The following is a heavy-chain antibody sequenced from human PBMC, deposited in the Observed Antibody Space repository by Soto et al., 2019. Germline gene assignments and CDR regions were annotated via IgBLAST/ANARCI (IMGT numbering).Heavy chain of an antibody. V-gene: IGHV1-46*01. D-gene: IGHD6-6*01. CDR1: RHTFSGYY. J-gene: IGHJ5*02. CDR2: INPSGAST. Sequence: SVKVSRKASRHTFSGYYMHWVRQAPGQGLEWMGIINPSGASTTYAQKFQGRVNMTRDTSTGTVFMELSSLRSDDTAVYYCAAAYTASSVWFDPWGQGTLVTVSS. CDR3: AAAYTASSVWFDP.